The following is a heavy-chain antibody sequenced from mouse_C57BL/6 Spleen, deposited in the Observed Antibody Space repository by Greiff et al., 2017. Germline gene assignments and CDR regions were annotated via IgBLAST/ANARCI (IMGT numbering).Heavy chain of an antibody. D-gene: IGHD2-1*01. J-gene: IGHJ3*01. V-gene: IGHV1-76*01. CDR1: GYTFTDYY. CDR3: ARSPIYYGNPWFAY. Sequence: VQLQQSGAELVRPGASVKLSCKASGYTFTDYYINWVKQRPGQGLAWIARIYPGSGNTYYNEKFKGKATLTAEKSSSTASMQLSSLTSEDSAVYFCARSPIYYGNPWFAYWGQGTLVTVSA. CDR2: IYPGSGNT.